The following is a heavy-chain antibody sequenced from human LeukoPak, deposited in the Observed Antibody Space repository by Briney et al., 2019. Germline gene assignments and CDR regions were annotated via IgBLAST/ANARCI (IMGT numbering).Heavy chain of an antibody. D-gene: IGHD4-23*01. CDR3: ARGRTSLVVTHFDY. CDR2: IIPIFGTA. J-gene: IGHJ4*02. Sequence: GASVKVSCKASGGTFSSYAISWVRQAPGQGLEWMGGIIPIFGTANYAQKFQGRVTITADESTSAAYMELSSLRSEDTAVYYCARGRTSLVVTHFDYWGQGTLVTVSS. V-gene: IGHV1-69*13. CDR1: GGTFSSYA.